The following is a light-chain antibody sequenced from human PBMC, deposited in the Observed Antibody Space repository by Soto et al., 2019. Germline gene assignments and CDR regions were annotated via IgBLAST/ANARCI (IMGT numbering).Light chain of an antibody. Sequence: EIVMTQSPATLSVSPGERATLSCRASQSVSSNLAWYQQKPGQAPSLLIYGASTRATGTPARFSGSGSGTEFTLTISSLQSEDFAVYYCQQYNNWPRTFGQGTKVEIK. V-gene: IGKV3-15*01. CDR1: QSVSSN. J-gene: IGKJ1*01. CDR2: GAS. CDR3: QQYNNWPRT.